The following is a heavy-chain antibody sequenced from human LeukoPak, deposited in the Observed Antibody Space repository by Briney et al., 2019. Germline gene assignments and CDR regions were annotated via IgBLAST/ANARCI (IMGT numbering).Heavy chain of an antibody. D-gene: IGHD6-13*01. Sequence: PSETLSLTCTVSGDSISSGDYYWHWVRQPPGRGLEWIGSIYYSGSTYYNPSLKSRVTISVDTSKNQFSLRLTSVTAADTAVYYCARLELAAAGNRWFDPWGQGTLVTVSS. CDR1: GDSISSGDYY. CDR2: IYYSGST. CDR3: ARLELAAAGNRWFDP. J-gene: IGHJ5*02. V-gene: IGHV4-39*01.